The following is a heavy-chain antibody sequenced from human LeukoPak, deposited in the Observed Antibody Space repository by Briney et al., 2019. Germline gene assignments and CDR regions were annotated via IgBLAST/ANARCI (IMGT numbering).Heavy chain of an antibody. CDR3: ARSSRAVAGQFDY. CDR2: ISYDGSNK. D-gene: IGHD6-19*01. V-gene: IGHV3-30*04. CDR1: GFTFSSYA. Sequence: PGGSLRLSCAASGFTFSSYAMHWVRQAPGKGLEWVAIISYDGSNKYYADSVKGRFTISRDNSKNTLYLQMNSLRAGDTAVYYCARSSRAVAGQFDYWGQGTLVTVSS. J-gene: IGHJ4*02.